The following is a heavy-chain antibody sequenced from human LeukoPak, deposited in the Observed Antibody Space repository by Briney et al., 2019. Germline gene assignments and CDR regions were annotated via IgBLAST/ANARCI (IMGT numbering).Heavy chain of an antibody. Sequence: ASVKVSCKASGYTFTSYGISWVRQAPGQGLEWMGWISAYNGNTNYAQKLQGRVTMTRDTSTSTVYMELSSLRSEDTAVYYCARENPYCSGGSCYSYSYYYYYGMDVWGQGTTVTVSS. CDR3: ARENPYCSGGSCYSYSYYYYYGMDV. V-gene: IGHV1-18*01. J-gene: IGHJ6*02. CDR2: ISAYNGNT. D-gene: IGHD2-15*01. CDR1: GYTFTSYG.